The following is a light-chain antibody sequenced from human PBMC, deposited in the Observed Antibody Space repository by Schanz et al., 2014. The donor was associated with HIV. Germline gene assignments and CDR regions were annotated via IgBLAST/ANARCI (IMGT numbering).Light chain of an antibody. Sequence: VMTQSPATLSVSPGERATLSRRASQSVSNNVAWYQQKPGQAPRLLIFGASIRTTGIPDRFSGSGSGTDFTLTISGLQPDDFATYYCQQYSTSSRTFGQGTKVEVQ. CDR1: QSVSNN. CDR2: GAS. CDR3: QQYSTSSRT. J-gene: IGKJ1*01. V-gene: IGKV3D-15*01.